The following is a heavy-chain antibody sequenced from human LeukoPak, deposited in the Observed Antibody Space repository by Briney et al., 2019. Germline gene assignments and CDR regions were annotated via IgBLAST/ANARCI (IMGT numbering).Heavy chain of an antibody. D-gene: IGHD3-16*01. V-gene: IGHV3-21*01. CDR1: GFTFSSYS. J-gene: IGHJ4*02. CDR2: ISSSSSCI. Sequence: GGSLRLSCAASGFTFSSYSMNWVRQAPGKGLEWVSSISSSSSCIYYADSVKGRFTISRDNAKNSLYLQMNSLRAEDTAVYYCARVGRTFDYFDYWGQGTLVTVSS. CDR3: ARVGRTFDYFDY.